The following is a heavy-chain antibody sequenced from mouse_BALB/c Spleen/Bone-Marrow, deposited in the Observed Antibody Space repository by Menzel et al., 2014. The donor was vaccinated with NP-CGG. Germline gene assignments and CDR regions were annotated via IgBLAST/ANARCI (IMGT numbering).Heavy chain of an antibody. Sequence: DVMLVESGGGLVKSGGSLKLSCVASGFTFSNYGMSWVRQTPEKRLEWVATISGGGSYTFYSDSVKGRFTISRDNAKNNLYLQLSSLRSEDTALYYCARHAYYDQTEVSFVYWGQGTLVTVSA. CDR3: ARHAYYDQTEVSFVY. D-gene: IGHD2-4*01. CDR1: GFTFSNYG. V-gene: IGHV5-9-2*01. J-gene: IGHJ3*01. CDR2: ISGGGSYT.